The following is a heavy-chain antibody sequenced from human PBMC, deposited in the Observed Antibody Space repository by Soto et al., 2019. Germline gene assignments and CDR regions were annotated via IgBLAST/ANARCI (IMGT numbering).Heavy chain of an antibody. V-gene: IGHV1-24*01. J-gene: IGHJ4*02. CDR2: FDPEDGER. CDR1: GYILTELS. CDR3: ARGTRRSDYFDY. Sequence: ASVKVSCKVSGYILTELSMHWVRQAPGKGLEWMGGFDPEDGERIYAKKFQGRVTMTEDTSTNTAYMDLSSLKSDDTAVYYCARGTRRSDYFDYWGQGTLVTVSS.